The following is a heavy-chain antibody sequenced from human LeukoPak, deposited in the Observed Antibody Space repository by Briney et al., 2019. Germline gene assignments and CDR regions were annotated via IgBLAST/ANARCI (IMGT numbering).Heavy chain of an antibody. Sequence: PGGSLRLSCAASGFTFSNNAMSWVRQAPGKGLEWVANIKQDGSEKYYVDSVKGRFTISRDNAKNSLYLQMNSLRAEDTAVYYCAREAAAGLNSAHAFDIWGQGTMVTVSS. CDR2: IKQDGSEK. CDR1: GFTFSNNA. J-gene: IGHJ3*02. CDR3: AREAAAGLNSAHAFDI. V-gene: IGHV3-7*01. D-gene: IGHD6-13*01.